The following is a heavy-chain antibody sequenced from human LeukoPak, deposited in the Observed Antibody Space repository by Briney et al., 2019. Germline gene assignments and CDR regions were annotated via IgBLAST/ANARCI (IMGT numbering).Heavy chain of an antibody. CDR1: GFTFSSYG. V-gene: IGHV3-30*03. J-gene: IGHJ3*01. D-gene: IGHD2-15*01. Sequence: GGSLRLSCAASGFTFSSYGMHRVRQAPGKGLEWVAVISYDGSNKYYADSVKGRFTISRDNSKNTLYLQMNSLRAEDTAVYYXXXXXPYDCSGGSCWGQGTMVTVSS. CDR2: ISYDGSNK. CDR3: XXXXPYDCSGGSC.